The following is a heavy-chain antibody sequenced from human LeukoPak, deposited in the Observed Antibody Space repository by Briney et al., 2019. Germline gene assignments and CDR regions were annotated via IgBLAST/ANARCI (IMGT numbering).Heavy chain of an antibody. D-gene: IGHD1-26*01. CDR2: IAYDGSNK. V-gene: IGHV3-30-3*01. J-gene: IGHJ4*02. Sequence: PGGSLRLSCVASGFSFSTYAMHWVRQAPGKGLEWVAVIAYDGSNKYYADSVKGRLTISRDNAKNTLYLQMNSLRAEDTAVYYCAKGVGLRELPLDYWGQGTLVTVSS. CDR1: GFSFSTYA. CDR3: AKGVGLRELPLDY.